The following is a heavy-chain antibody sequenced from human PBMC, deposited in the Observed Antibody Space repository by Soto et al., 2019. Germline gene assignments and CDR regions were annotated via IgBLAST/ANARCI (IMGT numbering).Heavy chain of an antibody. J-gene: IGHJ4*02. V-gene: IGHV4-4*07. D-gene: IGHD6-6*01. CDR1: GGSISSYY. CDR3: ARRGSHYFDY. Sequence: PETLSPTSTVPGGSISSYYWGWIRKPAGKGLEWIGRLYTSGSTNHNPSLKSRVTISVDPSKNQFSLKLSSATAADTAVYYCARRGSHYFDYWGQGTLVTVS. CDR2: LYTSGST.